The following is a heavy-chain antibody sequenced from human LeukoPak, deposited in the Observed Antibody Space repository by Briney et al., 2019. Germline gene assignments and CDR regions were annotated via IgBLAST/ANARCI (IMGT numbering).Heavy chain of an antibody. V-gene: IGHV4-59*01. Sequence: SETLSLTCSVSGGSISGYYWTWIRQPPGKGLEWIGYIHHSGTSNYSPSLKSRVTMSVDTSKNQFSLKLTSVTAADTAIYYCARFEYGYSADYWGQGTLVAVSS. J-gene: IGHJ4*02. D-gene: IGHD5-24*01. CDR1: GGSISGYY. CDR3: ARFEYGYSADY. CDR2: IHHSGTS.